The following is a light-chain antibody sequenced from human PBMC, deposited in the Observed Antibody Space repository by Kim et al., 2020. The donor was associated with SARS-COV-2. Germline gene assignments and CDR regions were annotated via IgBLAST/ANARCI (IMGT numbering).Light chain of an antibody. Sequence: DIQMTQSPSSLSASVGDRVTITCRASQSISSYFDWYQQKPGKAPNLLIYGVSSLHSGDPSRFSGGGSGTDFTLTISSLQPEDFATYYCQQSNTTPFPFVPGTKMYIK. CDR3: QQSNTTPFP. CDR2: GVS. CDR1: QSISSY. J-gene: IGKJ3*01. V-gene: IGKV1-39*01.